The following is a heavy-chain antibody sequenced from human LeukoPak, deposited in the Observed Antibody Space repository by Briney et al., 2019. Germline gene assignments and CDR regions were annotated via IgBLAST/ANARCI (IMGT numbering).Heavy chain of an antibody. CDR2: IYTSGST. J-gene: IGHJ6*03. Sequence: SETLSLTCTVSGGSISSYYWSWIRPSAGKGLEWIGRIYTSGSTNYNPSLKSRVTMSVDTSKNQFSLKLGSVTAADTAVYYCARRPYNYSYYYYMDVWGKGTTVTISS. CDR3: ARRPYNYSYYYYMDV. CDR1: GGSISSYY. V-gene: IGHV4-4*07.